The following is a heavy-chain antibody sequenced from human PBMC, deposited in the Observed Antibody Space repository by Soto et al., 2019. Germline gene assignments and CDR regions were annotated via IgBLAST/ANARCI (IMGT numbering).Heavy chain of an antibody. D-gene: IGHD2-8*01. CDR2: TYYRSKWYN. CDR1: GDSVSSNSAA. Sequence: QTLSLTCAISGDSVSSNSAAWNWIRQSPSRGLEWLGRTYYRSKWYNDYAVSVKSRITINPDTSKNQFSLQLNSVTPEDTAVYYCARDVTVLVYFSYGVCAPRVYYVMDVWGQRTTVTVSS. V-gene: IGHV6-1*01. J-gene: IGHJ6*02. CDR3: ARDVTVLVYFSYGVCAPRVYYVMDV.